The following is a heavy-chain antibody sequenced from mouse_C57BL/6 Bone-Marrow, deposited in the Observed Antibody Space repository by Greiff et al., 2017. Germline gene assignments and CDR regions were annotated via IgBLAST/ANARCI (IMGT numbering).Heavy chain of an antibody. V-gene: IGHV3-6*01. CDR2: IRYDGSN. J-gene: IGHJ3*01. CDR1: GYSITSGYY. CDR3: ARGRQLRLPFAY. D-gene: IGHD3-2*02. Sequence: ESGPGLVKPSQSLSLTCSVTGYSITSGYYWNWIRQFPGNKLEWMGYIRYDGSNNYNPSLKNRISITRDTSKNQFFLKLNSVTTEDTATYYCARGRQLRLPFAYWGQGTLVTVSA.